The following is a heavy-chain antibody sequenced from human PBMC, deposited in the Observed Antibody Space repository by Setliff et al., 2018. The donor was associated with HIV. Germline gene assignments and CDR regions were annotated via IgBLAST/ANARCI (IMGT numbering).Heavy chain of an antibody. D-gene: IGHD1-1*01. CDR2: IYWSNNK. V-gene: IGHV2-5*01. J-gene: IGHJ4*02. CDR1: GLSLSTSGVG. CDR3: AYSGRQLRGPYFDF. Sequence: GSGPTLVNPTQTLTLTCTFSGLSLSTSGVGVGWIRQSPGKALEWLAFIYWSNNKHYSTSLKSRLTVTKDTSKNRVVFTMTNMDPVDTATYYCAYSGRQLRGPYFDFWGQGTPVTVSS.